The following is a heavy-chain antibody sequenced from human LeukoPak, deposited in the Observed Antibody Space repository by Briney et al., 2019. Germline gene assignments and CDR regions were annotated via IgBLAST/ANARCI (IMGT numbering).Heavy chain of an antibody. Sequence: SGGSLRLSCAASGFTFSSYGMHWVRQAPGKGLEWVAFIRYDGSNKYYADSVKGRFTISRDNSKNTLYLQMNSLRAEDTAMYYCAKSAAAGTVWGIDYWGQGTLVTVSS. V-gene: IGHV3-30*02. CDR2: IRYDGSNK. CDR3: AKSAAAGTVWGIDY. J-gene: IGHJ4*02. D-gene: IGHD6-13*01. CDR1: GFTFSSYG.